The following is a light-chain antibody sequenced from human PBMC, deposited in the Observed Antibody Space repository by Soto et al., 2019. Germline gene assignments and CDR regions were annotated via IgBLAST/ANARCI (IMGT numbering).Light chain of an antibody. CDR2: DAS. V-gene: IGKV3-11*01. J-gene: IGKJ1*01. CDR1: QSVSRY. CDR3: QQYGSSPWT. Sequence: EIVLTQSPATLSLSPGKRATLSCRASQSVSRYLAWYQQEPGQAPRLLIYDASNRATGIPARFSGNGSGTDFTLTISSLEPEDFAVYYCQQYGSSPWTFGQGTKV.